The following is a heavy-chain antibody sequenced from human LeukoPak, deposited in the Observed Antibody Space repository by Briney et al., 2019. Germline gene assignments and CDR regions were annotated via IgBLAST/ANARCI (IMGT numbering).Heavy chain of an antibody. CDR3: ARGVTSSSWYGFGY. Sequence: GRSLRLSCAASGFTFSSYGMHWVRQAPGKGLEWVAVISYDGSNKYYADSVKGRFTISRDNSKNTLYLQMNSLRAEDTAVYYCARGVTSSSWYGFGYWGQGTLVTVSS. D-gene: IGHD6-13*01. CDR2: ISYDGSNK. J-gene: IGHJ4*02. V-gene: IGHV3-30*03. CDR1: GFTFSSYG.